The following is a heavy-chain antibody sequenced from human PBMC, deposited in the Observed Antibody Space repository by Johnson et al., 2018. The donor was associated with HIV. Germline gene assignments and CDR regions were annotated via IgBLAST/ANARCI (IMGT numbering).Heavy chain of an antibody. V-gene: IGHV3-11*01. CDR3: TTASGYYPFFDAFDI. J-gene: IGHJ3*02. CDR1: GFTFSDFY. CDR2: ISSSGNTI. D-gene: IGHD3-22*01. Sequence: QVQLVESGGGLVKPGGSLRLSCAASGFTFSDFYMSWIRQAPGKGLEWVSYISSSGNTIYYAASVKGRFTISRDNAKNSLYLQMKSLRLEDTAVYYCTTASGYYPFFDAFDIWGQWTMVTVSS.